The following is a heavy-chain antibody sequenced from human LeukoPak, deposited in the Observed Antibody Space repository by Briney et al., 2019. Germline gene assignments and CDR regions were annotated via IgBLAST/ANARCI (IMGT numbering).Heavy chain of an antibody. V-gene: IGHV3-23*01. CDR1: GFTFTNYA. CDR3: AREVGAIDY. CDR2: ISDSGGST. Sequence: GGSLRLSCAASGFTFTNYAMSWVRQAPGKGLEWVSTISDSGGSTYYADSVKGRFTISRDNAKNSLYLQMNNLRAEDTAVYYCAREVGAIDYWGQGTLVTVSS. D-gene: IGHD1-26*01. J-gene: IGHJ4*02.